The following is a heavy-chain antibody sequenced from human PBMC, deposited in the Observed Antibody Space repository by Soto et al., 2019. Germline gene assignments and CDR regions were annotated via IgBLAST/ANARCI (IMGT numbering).Heavy chain of an antibody. CDR2: ISAYNGNT. Sequence: QVQLVQSGAEVKKPGASVKVSCKASGYTSTSYGISWVRQAPGQGLEWMGWISAYNGNTNYAQKLQGRVTMTTDTSTSTAYMELRSLRSDDTAVYYCARDRRGFYDFWSGYHDAFDIWGQGTMVTVSS. CDR3: ARDRRGFYDFWSGYHDAFDI. J-gene: IGHJ3*02. D-gene: IGHD3-3*01. V-gene: IGHV1-18*04. CDR1: GYTSTSYG.